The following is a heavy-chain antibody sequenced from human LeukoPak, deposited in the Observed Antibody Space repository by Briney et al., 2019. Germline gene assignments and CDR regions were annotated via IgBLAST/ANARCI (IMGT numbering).Heavy chain of an antibody. CDR1: GFIFNYFG. CDR2: TRYDGGDK. CDR3: AKGGGIAVLDF. D-gene: IGHD6-19*01. V-gene: IGHV3-30*02. Sequence: GGSLRLSCAASGFIFNYFGMYWVRQAPGKGLEWVAFTRYDGGDKYYADSVKGRFTISRDNSKNTLYLQMNSLRPEDTAVYYCAKGGGIAVLDFWGQGTLVTVSS. J-gene: IGHJ4*02.